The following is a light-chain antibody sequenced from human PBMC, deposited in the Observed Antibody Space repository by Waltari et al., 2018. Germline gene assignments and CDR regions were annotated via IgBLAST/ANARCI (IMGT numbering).Light chain of an antibody. J-gene: IGKJ4*01. CDR2: GAS. CDR3: QQYNNWPPTRT. Sequence: EIVMTQSPATLSVSPGESATLPCRASQSVNGNLAWYQQKPGQAPRLLIYGASTWATGSPARFSGSGSGTEFTLTISSLQSEDFAVYYCQQYNNWPPTRTFGGGTKVEIK. V-gene: IGKV3-15*01. CDR1: QSVNGN.